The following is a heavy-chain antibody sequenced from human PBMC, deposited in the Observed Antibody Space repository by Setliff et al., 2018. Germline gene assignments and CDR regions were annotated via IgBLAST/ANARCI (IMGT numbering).Heavy chain of an antibody. CDR3: ARDRRGYSYGSLGYYYYYMDV. Sequence: SETLSLTCTVSGGSISSYYWSWIRQPAGKGLEWIGRIYTSGSTNYNPSLKSRVTMSVDTSKNQFSLKLSSVTAADTAVYHCARDRRGYSYGSLGYYYYYMDVWGKGTTVTVSS. CDR1: GGSISSYY. V-gene: IGHV4-4*07. J-gene: IGHJ6*03. CDR2: IYTSGST. D-gene: IGHD5-18*01.